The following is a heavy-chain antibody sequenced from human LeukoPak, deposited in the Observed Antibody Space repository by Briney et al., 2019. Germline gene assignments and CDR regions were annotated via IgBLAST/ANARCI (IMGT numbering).Heavy chain of an antibody. Sequence: PGGSLRLSCAASGFTFSSYAMSWVRQAPGKGLEWVSVISGSGGNTYYADSVKGRFTIARDNSKNTLYLQMNSLRAEDTAVYYCAKVMDSLGYCTGGVCYRAIDFWGQGTLVTVSS. CDR1: GFTFSSYA. V-gene: IGHV3-23*01. D-gene: IGHD2-8*02. J-gene: IGHJ4*02. CDR2: ISGSGGNT. CDR3: AKVMDSLGYCTGGVCYRAIDF.